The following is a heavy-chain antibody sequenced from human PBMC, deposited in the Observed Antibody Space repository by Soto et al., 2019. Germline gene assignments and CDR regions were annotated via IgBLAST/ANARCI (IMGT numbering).Heavy chain of an antibody. D-gene: IGHD4-4*01. V-gene: IGHV3-48*01. CDR2: ISSSSSTI. CDR3: ASEMTTVTTRGFDY. CDR1: GFTFSSYS. J-gene: IGHJ4*02. Sequence: VQLVESGGGLVQPGGSLRLSCAASGFTFSSYSMNWVRQAPGKGLEWVSYISSSSSTIYYADSVKGRFTISRDNAKNSLYLQMNSLRAEDTAVYYCASEMTTVTTRGFDYWGQGTLVTVSS.